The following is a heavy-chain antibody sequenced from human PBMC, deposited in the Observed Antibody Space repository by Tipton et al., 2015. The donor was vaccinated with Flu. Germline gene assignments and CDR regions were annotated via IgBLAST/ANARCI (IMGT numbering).Heavy chain of an antibody. J-gene: IGHJ5*02. V-gene: IGHV4-38-2*02. D-gene: IGHD4-11*01. Sequence: TLSLTCTISGDSISSNYYWGWIRQPPGKGLGWIGNIFRTGSTYRNPSLKSRVTIAIDTSKNQFSLKVFSVTAADTAVYYCARRGYSNYVSDPKSWFDPWGQGILVTVSS. CDR1: GDSISSNYY. CDR3: ARRGYSNYVSDPKSWFDP. CDR2: IFRTGST.